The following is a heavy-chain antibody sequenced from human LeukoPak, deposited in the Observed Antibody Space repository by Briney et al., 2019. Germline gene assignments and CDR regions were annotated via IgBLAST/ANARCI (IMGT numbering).Heavy chain of an antibody. D-gene: IGHD6-13*01. CDR2: INTDGSST. CDR3: ARSEYSSTWYGDYYYYYMDV. Sequence: GGSLRLSCAASGFTFSTFWMHWVRQAPGKGLVWVSRINTDGSSTIYADSVKGRFTISRDNAKNTLNLQMNSLRAEDTAVYYCARSEYSSTWYGDYYYYYMDVWGKGTTVTVSS. V-gene: IGHV3-74*01. J-gene: IGHJ6*03. CDR1: GFTFSTFW.